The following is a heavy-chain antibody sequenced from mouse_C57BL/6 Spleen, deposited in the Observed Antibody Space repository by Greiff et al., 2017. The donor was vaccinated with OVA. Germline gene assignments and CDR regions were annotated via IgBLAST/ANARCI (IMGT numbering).Heavy chain of an antibody. V-gene: IGHV1-15*01. D-gene: IGHD1-2*01. CDR3: TKSLLRPGFAY. CDR1: GYTFTDYE. CDR2: IDPETGGT. Sequence: QVQLQQSGAELVRPGASVTLSCKASGYTFTDYEMHWVKQTPVHGLEWIGAIDPETGGTAYNQKFKGKAILTADKSSSTDYMELRSLTSEDSAVYYCTKSLLRPGFAYWGQGTLVTVSA. J-gene: IGHJ3*01.